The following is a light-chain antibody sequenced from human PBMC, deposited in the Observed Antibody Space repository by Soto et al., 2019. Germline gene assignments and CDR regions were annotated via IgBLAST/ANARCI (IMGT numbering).Light chain of an antibody. J-gene: IGKJ5*01. CDR3: RQGYTSSIT. Sequence: DIQMTQSPSSLSASVGYRVTITWRASQSIVKHLNWYQQKPGKAPKFLIYSVSTLQSGVPSRFSGSGSGTDFTLTINSLQPEDFATYYCRQGYTSSITFGQGTRLEIK. CDR2: SVS. CDR1: QSIVKH. V-gene: IGKV1-39*01.